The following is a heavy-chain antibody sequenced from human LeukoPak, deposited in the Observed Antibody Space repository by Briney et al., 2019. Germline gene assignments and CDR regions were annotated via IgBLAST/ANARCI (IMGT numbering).Heavy chain of an antibody. D-gene: IGHD2-15*01. CDR3: ARWVEVLGAFDI. Sequence: PGGSLRLSCAASGFTFSSYAMHWVRQAPGKGLEWVAVISYDGSNKYYADSVKGRFTISRDNSKNTLYLQMNSLGAEDTAVYYCARWVEVLGAFDIWGQGTMVTVSS. CDR2: ISYDGSNK. V-gene: IGHV3-30-3*01. J-gene: IGHJ3*02. CDR1: GFTFSSYA.